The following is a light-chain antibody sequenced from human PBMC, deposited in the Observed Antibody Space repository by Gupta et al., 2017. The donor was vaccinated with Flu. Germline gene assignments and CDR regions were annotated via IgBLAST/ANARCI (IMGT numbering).Light chain of an antibody. CDR3: SSYTSSSTTHWV. CDR2: EVS. J-gene: IGLJ3*02. V-gene: IGLV2-14*01. CDR1: SSDVGGYNY. Sequence: QSALTQPASVSGSPGQSITISCTGTSSDVGGYNYVSWYHQHPGKAPKLMIYEVSNRPSGGSNRVSGSKSGNTAALTISXLXDEDEAXYYCSSYTSSSTTHWVFGGGTKLTVL.